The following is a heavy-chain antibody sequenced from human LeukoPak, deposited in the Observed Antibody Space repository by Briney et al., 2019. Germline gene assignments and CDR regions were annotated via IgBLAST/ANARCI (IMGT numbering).Heavy chain of an antibody. CDR3: AKVRVRGAIDAFDI. J-gene: IGHJ3*02. Sequence: GGSLILSCAASGFTFNNYDMGWVRQAPGKGLEWVSTLTGSGSTTYYADSVKGRFTISRDNSKNSVYLQMSSLRGEDTAIYYCAKVRVRGAIDAFDIWGQGTMVTVSS. CDR2: LTGSGSTT. CDR1: GFTFNNYD. V-gene: IGHV3-23*01. D-gene: IGHD3-10*02.